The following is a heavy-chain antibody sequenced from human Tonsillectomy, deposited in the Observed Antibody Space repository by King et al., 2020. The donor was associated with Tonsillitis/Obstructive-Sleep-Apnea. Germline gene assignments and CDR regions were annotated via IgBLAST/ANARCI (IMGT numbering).Heavy chain of an antibody. D-gene: IGHD1-26*01. CDR1: GFTFSNAW. J-gene: IGHJ4*02. CDR2: IKSKTDGGTT. CDR3: TTDTSYFEY. V-gene: IGHV3-15*01. Sequence: VQLVESGGGLVKPGGSLRLSCAASGFTFSNAWMSWVRQAPGEGLEWVARIKSKTDGGTTDYAAPAKGRFTISRDDSKNTLYVQMNSLKTEDTAVYYCTTDTSYFEYWGQGTLVTVSS.